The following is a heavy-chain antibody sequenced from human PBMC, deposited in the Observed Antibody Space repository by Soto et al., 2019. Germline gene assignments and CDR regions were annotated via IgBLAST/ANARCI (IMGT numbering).Heavy chain of an antibody. D-gene: IGHD1-26*01. Sequence: EVQLVESGGGLVQPGGSQRLSCAASGFTFSDHYMDWVCQAPGKGLEWVGRIRNKANSYTTDYAASVKGRFTISRDDSKDSLYLLMNSLKTEDTAIYYCARDSGKGAYFDYWGHGTLATVSS. J-gene: IGHJ4*01. CDR3: ARDSGKGAYFDY. CDR1: GFTFSDHY. CDR2: IRNKANSYTT. V-gene: IGHV3-72*01.